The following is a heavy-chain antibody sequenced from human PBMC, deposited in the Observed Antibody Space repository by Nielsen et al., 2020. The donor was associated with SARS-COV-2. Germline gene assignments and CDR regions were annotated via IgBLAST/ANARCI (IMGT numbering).Heavy chain of an antibody. CDR3: ARVSSGSYFGYYYYGMDV. Sequence: WLRQPPGKGLEWVSYISSSGSTIYYADSVKGRFTISRDNAKNSLYLQMNSLRAEDTAVYYCARVSSGSYFGYYYYGMDVWGQGTTVTVSS. D-gene: IGHD1-26*01. CDR2: ISSSGSTI. J-gene: IGHJ6*02. V-gene: IGHV3-48*03.